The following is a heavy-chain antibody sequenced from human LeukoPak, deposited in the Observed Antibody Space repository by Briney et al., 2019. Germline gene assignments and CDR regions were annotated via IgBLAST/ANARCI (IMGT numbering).Heavy chain of an antibody. V-gene: IGHV3-23*01. J-gene: IGHJ4*02. CDR3: AKDHLPGIAVADRDY. CDR1: GFTFSSYA. D-gene: IGHD6-19*01. Sequence: PGGSLRLPCAASGFTFSSYAMSWVRQAPGKGLEWVSAISGSGGSTYYADSVKGRFTISRDNSKNTLYLQINGLRAEDTAVYYCAKDHLPGIAVADRDYWGQGTLVTVSS. CDR2: ISGSGGST.